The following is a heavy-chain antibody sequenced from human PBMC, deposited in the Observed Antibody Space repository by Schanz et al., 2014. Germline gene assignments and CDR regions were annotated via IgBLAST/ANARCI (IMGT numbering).Heavy chain of an antibody. CDR3: ARIGGSVFDY. J-gene: IGHJ4*02. Sequence: QVQLVDSGGGLVKPGGSLRLSCTASGFPFSDYFMAWIRQPPGRGLEWVSYIGNGGVTIYYADSVKGRFTISRDNSKNSLYLQMNSLRAEDTAVYYCARIGGSVFDYWARGTLVAVSS. D-gene: IGHD3-10*01. V-gene: IGHV3-11*01. CDR2: IGNGGVTI. CDR1: GFPFSDYF.